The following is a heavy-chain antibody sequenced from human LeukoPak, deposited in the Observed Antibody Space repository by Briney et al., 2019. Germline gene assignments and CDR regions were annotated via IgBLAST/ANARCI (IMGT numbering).Heavy chain of an antibody. D-gene: IGHD6-13*01. CDR3: ARADSKPLVASYGKPIAAKEPLYAFDI. CDR2: INPNSGGT. J-gene: IGHJ3*02. Sequence: GASVKVSCKASGYTFTGYYMHWVRQAPGQGLEWTEWINPNSGGTNYAQKLQGRITMTRDTSLSTAYMELSRLRSDDTAVYYCARADSKPLVASYGKPIAAKEPLYAFDIWGQGTMVTVSS. CDR1: GYTFTGYY. V-gene: IGHV1-2*02.